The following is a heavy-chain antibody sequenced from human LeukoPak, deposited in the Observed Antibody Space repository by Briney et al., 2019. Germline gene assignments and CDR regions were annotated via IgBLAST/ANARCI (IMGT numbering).Heavy chain of an antibody. Sequence: GGSLRLSCAASGFTFGNYAMSWVRQAPGKGLEWGSAVSGSGGSTYYEDSVKGRFTISRDNSKNPLYLQMNSLRAEDTAVYYCAKQGSYTTGWFDYWGQGALVTVSS. D-gene: IGHD6-19*01. V-gene: IGHV3-23*01. J-gene: IGHJ4*02. CDR2: VSGSGGST. CDR1: GFTFGNYA. CDR3: AKQGSYTTGWFDY.